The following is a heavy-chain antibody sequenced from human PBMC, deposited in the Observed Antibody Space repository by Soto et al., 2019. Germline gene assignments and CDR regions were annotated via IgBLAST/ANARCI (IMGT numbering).Heavy chain of an antibody. J-gene: IGHJ4*02. Sequence: QIQLVQSGAEVKKPAASVKVSCKASGYTFSSYHITWVRQAPGQGLEWMGWISAYNGNTNYAQNLQGRVTMTTDPSTSTAYMELRSLRSDDTAVYYCARDLPPVDYWGQGTLVTVSS. CDR1: GYTFSSYH. CDR2: ISAYNGNT. CDR3: ARDLPPVDY. V-gene: IGHV1-18*01.